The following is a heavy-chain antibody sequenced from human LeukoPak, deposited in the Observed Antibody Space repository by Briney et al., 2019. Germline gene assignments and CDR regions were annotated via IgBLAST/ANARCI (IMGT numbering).Heavy chain of an antibody. CDR2: ISSSSSYI. J-gene: IGHJ5*01. V-gene: IGHV3-21*06. CDR1: GFTFSTYR. Sequence: PGGSLRLSCAASGFTFSTYRMNWVRQVPGKGLEWVSSISSSSSYIYYADSVKGRFTISRDNSKNTLYLQMGSLRAEDMAVYFCASSICSGGSCYYNWFGSWGQGTLVTVSS. D-gene: IGHD2-15*01. CDR3: ASSICSGGSCYYNWFGS.